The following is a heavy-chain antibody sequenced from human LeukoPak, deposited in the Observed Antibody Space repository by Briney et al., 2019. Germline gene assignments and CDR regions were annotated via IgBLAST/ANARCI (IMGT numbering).Heavy chain of an antibody. CDR3: ARDKSGNYAVDS. CDR2: ITPDGGRT. V-gene: IGHV3-64*01. J-gene: IGHJ4*02. Sequence: QPGGSLRLSCAASGFTFSSYAMHWVRQAPGKGLEYVSTITPDGGRTNYGNSVKGRFTISRDNSKNTLYLQMGSLGPGAMAVYHCARDKSGNYAVDSWGQGTLVTVSS. CDR1: GFTFSSYA. D-gene: IGHD1-26*01.